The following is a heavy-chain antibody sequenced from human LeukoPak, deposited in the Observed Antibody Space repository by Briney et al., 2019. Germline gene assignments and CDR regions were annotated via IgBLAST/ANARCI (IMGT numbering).Heavy chain of an antibody. D-gene: IGHD2-15*01. Sequence: SETLSLTCTVSGGSISSSSYYWGWIRQPPGKGLEWIGYIYYTGSTNHNPSLKSRVSISVDTSKNQFSLKLNSVTTADTAMYYCAIFGSGGSWGQGTLVTVSS. J-gene: IGHJ5*02. CDR2: IYYTGST. V-gene: IGHV4-61*05. CDR3: AIFGSGGS. CDR1: GGSISSSSYY.